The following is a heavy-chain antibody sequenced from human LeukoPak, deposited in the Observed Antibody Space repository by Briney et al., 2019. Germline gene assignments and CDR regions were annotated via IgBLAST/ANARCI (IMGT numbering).Heavy chain of an antibody. V-gene: IGHV1-18*01. CDR1: GGTFSSYA. CDR3: ARVLLTTVGFDY. CDR2: ISAYNGNT. D-gene: IGHD4-11*01. J-gene: IGHJ4*02. Sequence: GASVKVSCKASGGTFSSYAISWVRQAPGQGLEWMGWISAYNGNTNYAQKLQGRVTMTTDTSTSTAYMELRSLRSDDTAVYYCARVLLTTVGFDYWGQGTLVTVSS.